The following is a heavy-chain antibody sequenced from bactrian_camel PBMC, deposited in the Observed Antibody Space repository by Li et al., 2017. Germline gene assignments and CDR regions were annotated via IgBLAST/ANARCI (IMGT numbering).Heavy chain of an antibody. Sequence: VQLVESGGATVQPGESLRLSCVASGITFSRHDMSWVRQAPGKEVEWVAGITSLPSLFRAASYADSAKGRFTISQDNAKNMVYLQVNSLKAEDTAMYYCAAGWSFGVGTLLRRHYNYWGQGTQVTVS. D-gene: IGHD3*01. CDR1: GITFSRHD. CDR2: ITSLPSLFRAA. CDR3: AAGWSFGVGTLLRRHYNY. J-gene: IGHJ4*01. V-gene: IGHV3S40*01.